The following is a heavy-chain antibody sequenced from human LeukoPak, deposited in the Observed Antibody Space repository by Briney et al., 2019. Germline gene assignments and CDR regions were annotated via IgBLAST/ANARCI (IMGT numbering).Heavy chain of an antibody. J-gene: IGHJ6*02. CDR2: IYSGGST. CDR3: ATAPGSGSYPYSYYGMDV. CDR1: GFTVSSNY. D-gene: IGHD3-10*01. Sequence: GGSQRLSCAASGFTVSSNYMNWVRQAPGKGLEWVSVIYSGGSTYYADSVKGRFTISRDNSKNTLYLQMNSLRAEDTAVYYCATAPGSGSYPYSYYGMDVWGQGTTVTVSS. V-gene: IGHV3-66*01.